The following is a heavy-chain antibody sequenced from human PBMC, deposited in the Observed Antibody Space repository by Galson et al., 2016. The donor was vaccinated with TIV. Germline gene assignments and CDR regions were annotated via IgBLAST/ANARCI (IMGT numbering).Heavy chain of an antibody. Sequence: SLRLSCAASGFTFGSYALSWVRLAPGKVLEWVSSISGSGGNTYYANSVKGRFTISRDNSKNTLYLQINSLRAGDTAIYYCAKEPGPNPSYYYGVDVWGQGTTVTVSS. D-gene: IGHD1-14*01. V-gene: IGHV3-23*01. CDR2: ISGSGGNT. CDR1: GFTFGSYA. J-gene: IGHJ6*02. CDR3: AKEPGPNPSYYYGVDV.